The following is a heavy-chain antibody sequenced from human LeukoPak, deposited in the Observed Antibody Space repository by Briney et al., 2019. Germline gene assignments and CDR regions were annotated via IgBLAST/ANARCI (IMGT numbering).Heavy chain of an antibody. CDR2: IYTSGST. V-gene: IGHV4-61*02. D-gene: IGHD3-22*01. CDR3: ARSYDSSGYYNAFDI. Sequence: SQTLSLTCTVSGGSITIATYYWSWIRQPAGKGLEWIGRIYTSGSTNYNPSLKSRVTISVDTSKNQFSLKLSSVTAGDTAVYYCARSYDSSGYYNAFDIWGQGTKVTVSS. CDR1: GGSITIATYY. J-gene: IGHJ3*02.